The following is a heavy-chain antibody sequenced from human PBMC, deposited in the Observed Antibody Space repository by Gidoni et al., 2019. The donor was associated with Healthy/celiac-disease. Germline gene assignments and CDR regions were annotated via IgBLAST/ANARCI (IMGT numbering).Heavy chain of an antibody. CDR2: ISWNSGSI. D-gene: IGHD3-3*01. J-gene: IGHJ4*02. V-gene: IGHV3-9*01. CDR1: GFTFDDYA. CDR3: AKDISDDFWSGCFDY. Sequence: EVQLVESGGGLVQPGRYLRLSCAASGFTFDDYAMHWVRQAPGKGLEWVSGISWNSGSIGYADSVKGRFTISRDNAKNSLYLQMNSLRAEDTALYYCAKDISDDFWSGCFDYWGQGTLVTVSS.